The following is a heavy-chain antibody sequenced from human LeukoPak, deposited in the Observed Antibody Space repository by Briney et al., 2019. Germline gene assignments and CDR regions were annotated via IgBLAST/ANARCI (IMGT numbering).Heavy chain of an antibody. V-gene: IGHV3-23*01. CDR2: ISGSGAST. J-gene: IGHJ6*03. CDR3: AKDATGYSSSWSYYYYMDV. Sequence: PGGSLRLSCAASGFTFSSYAMNWVRQAPGKGLEWVSAISGSGASTYYEDSVRGRFTISRDNSKNTLYLQMNSLRAEDTAVYYCAKDATGYSSSWSYYYYMDVWGKGTTVTVSS. D-gene: IGHD6-13*01. CDR1: GFTFSSYA.